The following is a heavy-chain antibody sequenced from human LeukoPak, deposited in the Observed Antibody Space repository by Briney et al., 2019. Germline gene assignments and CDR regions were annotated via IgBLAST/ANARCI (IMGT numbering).Heavy chain of an antibody. CDR3: ARHLSGSSWFDP. CDR2: MHYTGNT. V-gene: IGHV4-30-4*08. D-gene: IGHD1-26*01. Sequence: SETLSLTCTVSGDSITSGDYYWTWIRQPAGKCLEWVAYMHYTGNTYYNSSLKSRLTISVDTSKNQFSLRLTFVTAADTAMYYCARHLSGSSWFDPWGQGTLVTVSS. CDR1: GDSITSGDYY. J-gene: IGHJ5*02.